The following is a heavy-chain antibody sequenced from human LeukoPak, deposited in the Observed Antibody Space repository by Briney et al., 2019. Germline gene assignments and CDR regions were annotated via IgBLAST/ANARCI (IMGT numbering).Heavy chain of an antibody. CDR3: ARDRLDTAMVSGPNYYSYGMDV. Sequence: SVKVSCKAYGGTFSRYAISWVRQAPGQGLEWMGRIIPILDIANYAQKFQVRVTISADKSTSTAYMELSSLRSEDTAVYYCARDRLDTAMVSGPNYYSYGMDVWGQGTTVTVSS. CDR1: GGTFSRYA. CDR2: IIPILDIA. D-gene: IGHD5-18*01. V-gene: IGHV1-69*04. J-gene: IGHJ6*02.